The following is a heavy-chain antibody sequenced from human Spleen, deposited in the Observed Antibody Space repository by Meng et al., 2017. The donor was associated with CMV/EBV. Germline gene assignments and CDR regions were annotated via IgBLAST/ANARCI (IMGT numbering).Heavy chain of an antibody. Sequence: RRSSMRWGRKGRGKEVEWVSSISSSSKDIDYADTLRGRFTISRDNAKNSLYLQMSTLRAEDTGVYYCARGPDCGADCQFFYYGMDVWGQGTTVTVSS. J-gene: IGHJ6*02. CDR2: ISSSSKDI. V-gene: IGHV3-21*01. D-gene: IGHD2-21*01. CDR3: ARGPDCGADCQFFYYGMDV. CDR1: RRSS.